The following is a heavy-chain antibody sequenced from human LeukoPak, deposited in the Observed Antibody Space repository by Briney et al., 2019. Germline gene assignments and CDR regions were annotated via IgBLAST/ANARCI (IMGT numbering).Heavy chain of an antibody. Sequence: GGSLRLSCAASGFTFSSYGMHWVRQAPGQGLEWVAVISYDGSNKYYADSVKGRFTISRDNSKNTLYLQMHSLRAEDTAVYYCAKERSAAGPFDCWGQGTLVTASS. D-gene: IGHD6-13*01. CDR3: AKERSAAGPFDC. CDR2: ISYDGSNK. V-gene: IGHV3-30*18. J-gene: IGHJ4*02. CDR1: GFTFSSYG.